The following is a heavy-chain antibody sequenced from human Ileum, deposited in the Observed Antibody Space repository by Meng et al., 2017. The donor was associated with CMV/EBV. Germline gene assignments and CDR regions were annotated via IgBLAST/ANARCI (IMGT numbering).Heavy chain of an antibody. CDR1: GFTFSTYG. CDR3: AAPRLFKVVFDY. V-gene: IGHV3-30*02. D-gene: IGHD5-12*01. J-gene: IGHJ4*02. Sequence: GGSLRLSCEASGFTFSTYGMYWVRQAPGKGLEWVALIWYDGSNKKYADSVKGRFTISRDNSKNTLYLQMNSLRPDDTAVYYCAAPRLFKVVFDYWAPGTLVTVS. CDR2: IWYDGSNK.